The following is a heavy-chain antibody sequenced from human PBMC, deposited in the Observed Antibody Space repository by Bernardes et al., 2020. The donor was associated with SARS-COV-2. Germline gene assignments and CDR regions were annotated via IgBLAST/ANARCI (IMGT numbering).Heavy chain of an antibody. V-gene: IGHV3-74*01. Sequence: GGSLRLSCAASGFTFSSYCMHWVRQAPGKGLVWVSRINTDGSTTYYADSVRGRFTISRDNAKNTLYLQMTSLRAEDTAVYYCVRGRGGYGDWDNWGQGTLVTVSS. J-gene: IGHJ4*02. CDR2: INTDGSTT. CDR1: GFTFSSYC. CDR3: VRGRGGYGDWDN. D-gene: IGHD4-17*01.